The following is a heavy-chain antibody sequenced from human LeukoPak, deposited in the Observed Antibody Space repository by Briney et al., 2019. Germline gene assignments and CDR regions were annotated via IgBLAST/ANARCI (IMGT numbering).Heavy chain of an antibody. CDR2: IYYSGSP. CDR3: ARDEYSGYSFDY. J-gene: IGHJ4*02. D-gene: IGHD5-12*01. V-gene: IGHV4-59*12. CDR1: GGSIRSYY. Sequence: SETLSLTCTVSGGSIRSYYWSWIRQSPGKGLEWIGYIYYSGSPNYNPSLKSRVTISVDTSKNQFSLKLSSVTAADTAVYYCARDEYSGYSFDYWGQGTLVTVSS.